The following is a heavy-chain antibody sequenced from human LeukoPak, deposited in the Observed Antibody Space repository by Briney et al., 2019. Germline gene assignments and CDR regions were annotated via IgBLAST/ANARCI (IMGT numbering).Heavy chain of an antibody. J-gene: IGHJ6*02. V-gene: IGHV3-43*02. CDR3: AKTRPYSSSWAPGGFVYYYGMDV. CDR1: GFSFDDYA. Sequence: GGSLRLSCAAPGFSFDDYAIHWVRQAPGKGLEWVSLISGDGGSTYYADSVKGRFTISRDNSKNSLYLQMNSLRTEDTALYYCAKTRPYSSSWAPGGFVYYYGMDVWGQGTTVTVSS. CDR2: ISGDGGST. D-gene: IGHD6-13*01.